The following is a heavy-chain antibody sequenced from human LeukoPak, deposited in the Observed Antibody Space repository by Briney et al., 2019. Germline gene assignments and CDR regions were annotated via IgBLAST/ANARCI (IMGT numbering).Heavy chain of an antibody. CDR3: ARDRVTTVTTARANWYFDL. CDR1: GFTSSSYW. D-gene: IGHD4-17*01. J-gene: IGHJ2*01. CDR2: INSDGSSR. Sequence: PGGSLRLSCAASGFTSSSYWMHWVRQAPGKGLVWVSLINSDGSSRNYADSVKGRFTISRDNAKNTLYLQMNSLRAEDTAVYYCARDRVTTVTTARANWYFDLWGRGTLVTVSS. V-gene: IGHV3-74*01.